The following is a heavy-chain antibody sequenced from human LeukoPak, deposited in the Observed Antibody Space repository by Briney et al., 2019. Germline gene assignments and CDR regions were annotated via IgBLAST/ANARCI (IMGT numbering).Heavy chain of an antibody. D-gene: IGHD6-13*01. V-gene: IGHV4-34*01. Sequence: PSETLSLTCAVYGGSFSGYYWSWIRQPPGKGLEWIGEINHSGSTYYNPSLKSRVTISVDTSKNQFSLKLTSVTAADTAVYYCARGKSSSWYYYFDYWGQGTLVAVSS. J-gene: IGHJ4*02. CDR1: GGSFSGYY. CDR2: INHSGST. CDR3: ARGKSSSWYYYFDY.